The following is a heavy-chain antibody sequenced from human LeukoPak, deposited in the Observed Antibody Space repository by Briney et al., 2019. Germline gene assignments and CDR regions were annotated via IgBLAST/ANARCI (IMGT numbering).Heavy chain of an antibody. CDR1: GGSINSNTYF. J-gene: IGHJ4*02. V-gene: IGHV4-39*01. CDR2: IYYSGST. D-gene: IGHD3-10*01. Sequence: SETLSLTCTVSGGSINSNTYFWGWIRQPPGKGLEWIGSIYYSGSTYYNPSLKSRVTISADTSKNQFSLKLSSVTAADTAVYYCARHDALYYYYGSGRVSYFDYGGQGTLVTVSS. CDR3: ARHDALYYYYGSGRVSYFDY.